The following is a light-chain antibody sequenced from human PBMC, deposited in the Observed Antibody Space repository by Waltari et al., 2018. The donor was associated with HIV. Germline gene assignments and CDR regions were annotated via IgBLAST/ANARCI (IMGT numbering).Light chain of an antibody. CDR1: QSVLFTSNKKNY. CDR3: QQYFMTRPT. V-gene: IGKV4-1*01. J-gene: IGKJ1*01. Sequence: DVVMTQSPDALVGSPGDRVTINCKSSQSVLFTSNKKNYLAWYKQKPGQPPRLLVYCASTLEAGVPDRFSGSGSGTNSTLTVSSLQDEDAAIYYCQQYFMTRPTFGQGTKVEI. CDR2: CAS.